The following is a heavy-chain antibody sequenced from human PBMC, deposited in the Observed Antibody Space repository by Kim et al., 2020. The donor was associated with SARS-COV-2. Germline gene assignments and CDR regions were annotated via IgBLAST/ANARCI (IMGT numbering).Heavy chain of an antibody. CDR3: ARDGGHPTTLLSFAWNYYYYMDV. J-gene: IGHJ6*03. Sequence: GGSLRLSCAASGFTFSSYAMHWVRQAPGKGLEWVAVISYDGSNKYYADSVKGRFTISRDNSKNTLYLQMNSLRAEDTAVYYCARDGGHPTTLLSFAWNYYYYMDVWGKGTTVTVSS. V-gene: IGHV3-30-3*01. CDR2: ISYDGSNK. D-gene: IGHD1-26*01. CDR1: GFTFSSYA.